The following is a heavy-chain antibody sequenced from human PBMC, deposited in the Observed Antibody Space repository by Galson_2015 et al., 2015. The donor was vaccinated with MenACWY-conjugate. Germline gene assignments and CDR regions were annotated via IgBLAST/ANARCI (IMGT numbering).Heavy chain of an antibody. V-gene: IGHV3-23*01. CDR1: GFTFSSYA. Sequence: SLRLSCAASGFTFSSYAMSWVRQAPGKGLEWVSAISGSGGSTYYADSVKGRFTISRDNSKNTLYLQMNSLRAEDTAVYYCAKSILIVVVVAAADYWGQGTLVTVSS. CDR2: ISGSGGST. J-gene: IGHJ4*02. D-gene: IGHD2-15*01. CDR3: AKSILIVVVVAAADY.